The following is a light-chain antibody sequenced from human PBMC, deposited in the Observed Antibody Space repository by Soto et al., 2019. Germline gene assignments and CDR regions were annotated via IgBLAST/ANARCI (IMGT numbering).Light chain of an antibody. CDR2: NNN. CDR1: SSNIGSNT. J-gene: IGLJ1*01. V-gene: IGLV1-44*01. CDR3: AAWDDSLHGFV. Sequence: QSVLTQPPSASGTPGQRVTISCSGSSSNIGSNTVNWYQQLPGAAPKLLIQNNNQRPSGVPDRFSGSKSGTSASLAISGLQSEDEADYSCAAWDDSLHGFVFGTGTKLTVL.